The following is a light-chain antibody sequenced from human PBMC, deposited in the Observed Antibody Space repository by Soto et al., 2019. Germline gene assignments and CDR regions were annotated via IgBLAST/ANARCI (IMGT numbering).Light chain of an antibody. V-gene: IGLV2-14*01. CDR2: EVN. CDR3: SSYTSSSTLVV. Sequence: QSALTQPASVSGSPGQSITISCTGTSSDVGGYNYVSWYQQHPGKAPKLMIYEVNNRPSGVSNRFSGSKSGNTASLTISGLQAEAEADYYCSSYTSSSTLVVFGGGTKVTVL. J-gene: IGLJ2*01. CDR1: SSDVGGYNY.